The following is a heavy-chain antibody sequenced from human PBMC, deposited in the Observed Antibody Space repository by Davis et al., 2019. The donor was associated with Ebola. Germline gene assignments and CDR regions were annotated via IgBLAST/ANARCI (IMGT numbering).Heavy chain of an antibody. Sequence: GESLKISCQASGYSFTRFWIGWVRQMPGRGLEWMGIIYPGDSDIRYGPSFQGQVTISADKSLTTAYLHWSGLKASDTAMYYCARLRDGYVFDYWGQGTLVTVSS. V-gene: IGHV5-51*01. J-gene: IGHJ4*02. CDR2: IYPGDSDI. CDR3: ARLRDGYVFDY. D-gene: IGHD5-24*01. CDR1: GYSFTRFW.